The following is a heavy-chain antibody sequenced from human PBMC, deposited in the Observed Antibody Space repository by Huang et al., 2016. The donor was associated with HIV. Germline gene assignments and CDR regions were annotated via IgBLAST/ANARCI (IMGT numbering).Heavy chain of an antibody. J-gene: IGHJ4*02. CDR2: INSDRSST. CDR1: GFTFSSYW. CDR3: ARDSQQWLVEDY. Sequence: EVQLVESGGGLVKPGGSLRLSCAASGFTFSSYWMHWVRQAPGKGRVWVSRINSDRSSTSYADSVKGRFTISRDNAKNTLYLQMNSLRAEDTAVYYCARDSQQWLVEDYWGQGTLVTVSS. D-gene: IGHD6-19*01. V-gene: IGHV3-74*01.